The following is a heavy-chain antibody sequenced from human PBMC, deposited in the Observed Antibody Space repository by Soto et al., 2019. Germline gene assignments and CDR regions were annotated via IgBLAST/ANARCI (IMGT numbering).Heavy chain of an antibody. CDR2: INPNSGGT. D-gene: IGHD1-7*01. CDR1: GYTFTGYY. V-gene: IGHV1-2*04. Sequence: GASVKVSCKASGYTFTGYYMHWVRQAPGQGLEWMGWINPNSGGTNYAQKFRGWVTMTRDTPISTAYMELSRLRSDDTAVYYCARDQRQAHWNLPRFYYYYGMDVWGQGTTVTVSS. CDR3: ARDQRQAHWNLPRFYYYYGMDV. J-gene: IGHJ6*02.